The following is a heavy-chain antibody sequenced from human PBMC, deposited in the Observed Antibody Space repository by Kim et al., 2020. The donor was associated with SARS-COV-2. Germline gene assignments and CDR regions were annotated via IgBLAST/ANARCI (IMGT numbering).Heavy chain of an antibody. CDR3: ARDYYGGNSVDFDY. CDR2: IDGDGSST. Sequence: GGSLRLSCAASGFTFSTYWMYWVRQAPGKGLVWVPRIDGDGSSTRYADSVKGRFTISRDNARNTLYLQMNSLRAEDTALYYCARDYYGGNSVDFDYWGQG. V-gene: IGHV3-74*01. CDR1: GFTFSTYW. J-gene: IGHJ4*02. D-gene: IGHD4-17*01.